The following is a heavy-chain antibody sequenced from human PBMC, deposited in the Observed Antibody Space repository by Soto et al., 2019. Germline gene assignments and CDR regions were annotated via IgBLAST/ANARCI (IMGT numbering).Heavy chain of an antibody. CDR1: GGSVSSGSYY. CDR2: IYYSGST. Sequence: QVQLQESGPGLVKPSETLSLTCTVSGGSVSSGSYYWSWIRQPPGKGLEWIGYIYYSGSTNYNPSLKSRVTISVDTSKNQFSLKLSSVTAADTAVYYCARDSYDFWSGFHYFDYWGQGTLVTVSS. V-gene: IGHV4-61*01. D-gene: IGHD3-3*01. CDR3: ARDSYDFWSGFHYFDY. J-gene: IGHJ4*02.